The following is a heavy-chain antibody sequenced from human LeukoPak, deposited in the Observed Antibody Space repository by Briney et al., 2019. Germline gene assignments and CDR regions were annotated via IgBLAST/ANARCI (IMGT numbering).Heavy chain of an antibody. CDR1: GFTFSSYA. CDR3: ARGLISSPNLGVVTLAPEEAFDI. J-gene: IGHJ3*02. Sequence: PGGSLRLSCAASGFTFSSYAMSWVRQAPGKGLEWVAVIWYDGSNKYYADSVKGRFTISRDNSKNTLYLQMNSLRAEDTAVYYCARGLISSPNLGVVTLAPEEAFDIWGQGTMVTVSS. CDR2: IWYDGSNK. V-gene: IGHV3-33*08. D-gene: IGHD3-3*01.